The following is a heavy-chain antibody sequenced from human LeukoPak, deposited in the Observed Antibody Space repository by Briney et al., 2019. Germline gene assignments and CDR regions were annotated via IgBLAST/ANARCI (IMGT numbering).Heavy chain of an antibody. D-gene: IGHD3-22*01. V-gene: IGHV3-30*03. J-gene: IGHJ4*02. CDR3: ATDEGYYDSRPFDY. Sequence: GGSLRLSCAASGFTFSSYDMHWVRQAPGKGLEWVAVISYDGSNKYYADSVKGRFTISRDNSKNTLYLQMNNLRAEDTAVFYCATDEGYYDSRPFDYWGQGTLVTVSS. CDR1: GFTFSSYD. CDR2: ISYDGSNK.